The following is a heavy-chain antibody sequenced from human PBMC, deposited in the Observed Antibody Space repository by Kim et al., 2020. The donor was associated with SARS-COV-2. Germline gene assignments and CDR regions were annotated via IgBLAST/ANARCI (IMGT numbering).Heavy chain of an antibody. V-gene: IGHV3-23*01. J-gene: IGHJ4*02. CDR3: AKDVSVDLWFGEAPQGY. CDR2: ISGSGGST. CDR1: GFTFSSYA. D-gene: IGHD3-10*01. Sequence: GGSLRLSCAASGFTFSSYAMSWVRQAPGKGLEWVSAISGSGGSTYYADSVKGRFTISRDNSKNTLYLQMNSLRAEDTAVYYCAKDVSVDLWFGEAPQGYWGQGTLVTVSS.